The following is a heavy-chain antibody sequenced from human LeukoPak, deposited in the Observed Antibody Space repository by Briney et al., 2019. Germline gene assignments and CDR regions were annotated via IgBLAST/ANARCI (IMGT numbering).Heavy chain of an antibody. V-gene: IGHV3-33*01. CDR2: IWYDGSNK. CDR3: AGDRPSGSYSGFMTT. J-gene: IGHJ5*02. D-gene: IGHD1-26*01. CDR1: GFTFSSYG. Sequence: GGSLRLSCAASGFTFSSYGMHWVRQAPGKGLEWVAVIWYDGSNKYYADSVKGRFTISRDNSKNTLYLQMNSLRGEDTAVYYCAGDRPSGSYSGFMTTWGQGTLVTVSS.